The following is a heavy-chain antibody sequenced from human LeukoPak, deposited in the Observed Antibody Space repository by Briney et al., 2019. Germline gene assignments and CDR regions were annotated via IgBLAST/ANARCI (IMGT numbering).Heavy chain of an antibody. CDR1: GGSFSGYY. V-gene: IGHV4-34*01. D-gene: IGHD3-3*01. CDR2: INHSGST. J-gene: IGHJ6*03. Sequence: SETLSLTCAVYGGSFSGYYWSWIRQPPGKGLEWIGEINHSGSTNYNPSLKSRVTISVDTSKNQFFLKLSSVTAADTAVYYCARGVSRFLEWILAPRNYYYMDVWGKGTTVTVPS. CDR3: ARGVSRFLEWILAPRNYYYMDV.